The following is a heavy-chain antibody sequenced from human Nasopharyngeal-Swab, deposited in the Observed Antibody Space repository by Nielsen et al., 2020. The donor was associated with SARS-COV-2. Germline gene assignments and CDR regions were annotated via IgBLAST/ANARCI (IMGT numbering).Heavy chain of an antibody. V-gene: IGHV4-39*07. J-gene: IGHJ6*03. CDR2: INHSGST. Sequence: GSLRLSCTVSGGSISSGGYYWSWIRQPPGKGLEWIGEINHSGSTNYNPSLKSRVTISVDTSKNQFSLKLSSVTAADTAVYYCARVTVTNYYYYMDVWGKGTTVTVSS. D-gene: IGHD4-11*01. CDR3: ARVTVTNYYYYMDV. CDR1: GGSISSGGYY.